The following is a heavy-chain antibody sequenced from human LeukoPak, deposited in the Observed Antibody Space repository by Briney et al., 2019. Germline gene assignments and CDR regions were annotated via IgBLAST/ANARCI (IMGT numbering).Heavy chain of an antibody. V-gene: IGHV4-38-2*02. CDR2: IYHSGST. CDR1: DYSISSGYY. CDR3: ARGTVGATVYYFGY. Sequence: PSETLSLTRTVSDYSISSGYYWGRIRQPPGKGLEWIGSIYHSGSTYYNPSLKSRVTISVDTSKNQFSLKLSSVTAADTAVYYCARGTVGATVYYFGYWGQGTLVTVSS. D-gene: IGHD1-26*01. J-gene: IGHJ4*02.